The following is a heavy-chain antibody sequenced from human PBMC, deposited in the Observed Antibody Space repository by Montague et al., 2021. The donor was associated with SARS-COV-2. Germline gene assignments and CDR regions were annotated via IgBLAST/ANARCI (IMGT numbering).Heavy chain of an antibody. CDR1: GGSFSGYY. CDR3: ARALPVTTFFYSYYGMYV. V-gene: IGHV4-34*01. J-gene: IGHJ6*02. D-gene: IGHD4-17*01. Sequence: SETLSLTCAVYGGSFSGYYWSWIRQPPGKGLEWIGEINHSGSTNYNPSPKSRVTISVDTSKNQFSLELSSVTAADTAVYYCARALPVTTFFYSYYGMYVWGQGTTVTVSS. CDR2: INHSGST.